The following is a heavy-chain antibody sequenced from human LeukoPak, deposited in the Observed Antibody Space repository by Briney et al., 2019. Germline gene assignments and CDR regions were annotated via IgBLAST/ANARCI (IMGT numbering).Heavy chain of an antibody. J-gene: IGHJ4*02. CDR3: AREMGGSNCSDY. D-gene: IGHD6-13*01. CDR1: GYTFTSYD. Sequence: ASVKVSCKASGYTFTSYDINWVRQATGQGLEWMGWMNPNSGNTGYAQKFQGRVTITRNTSISTAYMELRSLRSDDTAVYYCAREMGGSNCSDYWGQGTLVTVSS. V-gene: IGHV1-8*03. CDR2: MNPNSGNT.